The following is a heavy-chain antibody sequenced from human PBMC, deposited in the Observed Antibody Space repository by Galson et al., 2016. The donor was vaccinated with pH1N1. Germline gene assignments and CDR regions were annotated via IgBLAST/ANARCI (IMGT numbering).Heavy chain of an antibody. J-gene: IGHJ4*02. V-gene: IGHV4-4*02. CDR3: ATSLEYDNNGYVDY. CDR2: IYHSGST. CDR1: ISSSNW. Sequence: ISSSNWWSWVRQPPGKGLEWIGEIYHSGSTNYNPSLKSRVTISVDKSKNQFSLKLSSVTAADTAVYYCATSLEYDNNGYVDYWGQGTLVTVSS. D-gene: IGHD3-22*01.